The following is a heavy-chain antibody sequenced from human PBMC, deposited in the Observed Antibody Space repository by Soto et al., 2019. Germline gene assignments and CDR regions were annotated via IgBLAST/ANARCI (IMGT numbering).Heavy chain of an antibody. D-gene: IGHD2-15*01. V-gene: IGHV3-23*01. Sequence: GGSLRLSCAASGFTFSSYAMSWVRQAPGKGLEWVSAISGSGGSTYYADSVKGRFTISRDNSKNTLYLQMNSLRAEDTAVYYCAKDEGYCSGGSCYSWFDPWGQGTLVTVSS. CDR3: AKDEGYCSGGSCYSWFDP. J-gene: IGHJ5*02. CDR2: ISGSGGST. CDR1: GFTFSSYA.